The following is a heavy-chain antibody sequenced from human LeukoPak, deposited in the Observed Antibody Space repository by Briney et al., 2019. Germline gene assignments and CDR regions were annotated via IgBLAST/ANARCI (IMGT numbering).Heavy chain of an antibody. D-gene: IGHD2-21*01. CDR1: GFTFSSYS. CDR2: LHNGGQA. V-gene: IGHV3-66*01. Sequence: GGSLRLSCAASGFTFSSYSMNWVRQAPGKALEWVSILHNGGQAYYADSVKGRFTVSRDDSKNTLYLQMNSLRVDDSALYYCAQDSYSTYWGQGTLVTVSS. CDR3: AQDSYSTY. J-gene: IGHJ4*02.